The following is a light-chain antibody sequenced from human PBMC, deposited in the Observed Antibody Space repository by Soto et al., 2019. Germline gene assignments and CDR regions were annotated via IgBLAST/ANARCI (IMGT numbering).Light chain of an antibody. CDR1: QGIGSW. CDR3: QQANSFPFT. Sequence: DIQMTQSPSSVSASVGDRVTITCRASQGIGSWLAWYQQKPRKAPNLLIYAASSLQSGVPSRFSGSGSGTDFTLTISSLQPEDFATYYCQQANSFPFTFGPGTKVDIK. CDR2: AAS. J-gene: IGKJ3*01. V-gene: IGKV1-12*01.